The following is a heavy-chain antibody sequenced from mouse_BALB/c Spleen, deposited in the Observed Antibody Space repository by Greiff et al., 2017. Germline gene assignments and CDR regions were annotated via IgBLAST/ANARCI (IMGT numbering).Heavy chain of an antibody. V-gene: IGHV2-2*02. CDR1: GFSLTSYG. CDR3: AREGIYYDYSWFAY. D-gene: IGHD2-4*01. J-gene: IGHJ3*01. CDR2: IWSGGST. Sequence: QVHVKQSGPGLVQPSQSLSITCTVSGFSLTSYGVHWVRQSPGKGLEWLGVIWSGGSTDYNAAFISRLSISKDNSKSQVFFKMNSLQANDTAIYYCAREGIYYDYSWFAYWGQGTLVTVSA.